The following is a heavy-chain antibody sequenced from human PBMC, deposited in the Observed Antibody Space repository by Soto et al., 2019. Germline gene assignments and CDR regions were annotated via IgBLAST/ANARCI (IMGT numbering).Heavy chain of an antibody. CDR1: GGTFSSYA. V-gene: IGHV1-69*13. CDR2: IIPIYGTT. CDR3: ARDLGGCSAGSCRHNWFDP. D-gene: IGHD2-15*01. Sequence: SVKVSCKASGGTFSSYAISWVRRAPVQGLEWMGGIIPIYGTTNYAQKFQDRVTITADESTSTAYMELSSLTSEDTAVYYCARDLGGCSAGSCRHNWFDPWGQGTLVTVSS. J-gene: IGHJ5*02.